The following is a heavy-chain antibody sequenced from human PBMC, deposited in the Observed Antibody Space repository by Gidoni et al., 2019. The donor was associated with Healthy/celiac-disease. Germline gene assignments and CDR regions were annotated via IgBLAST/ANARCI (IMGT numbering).Heavy chain of an antibody. CDR3: TRESIAAPRQAFDI. D-gene: IGHD6-6*01. CDR1: GFTFGDSA. CDR2: IRSKAYGGKT. V-gene: IGHV3-49*03. J-gene: IGHJ3*02. Sequence: EVQLVESGGGLVQPGRSLRLSCTASGFTFGDSAMSWFRQAPGKGLEWVGFIRSKAYGGKTEYAASVKGRFTISRDDSKSIAYLQMNSLKTEDTAVYYCTRESIAAPRQAFDIWGQGTMVTVSS.